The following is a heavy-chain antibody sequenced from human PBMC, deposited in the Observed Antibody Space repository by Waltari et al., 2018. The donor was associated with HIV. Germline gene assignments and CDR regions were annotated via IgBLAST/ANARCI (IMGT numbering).Heavy chain of an antibody. V-gene: IGHV5-51*01. CDR3: ARHYSPTTVGLPDY. Sequence: EVQLVQSGAEVKKPGESLKISCKGSGYSFTSYWIGWVRQMPGKGLEWMGFSYPGDSDTRYIPSFQGQVTISADRSISTAYLQWSSLKASDTAMYYCARHYSPTTVGLPDYWGQGTLVTVSS. J-gene: IGHJ4*02. CDR2: SYPGDSDT. CDR1: GYSFTSYW. D-gene: IGHD4-17*01.